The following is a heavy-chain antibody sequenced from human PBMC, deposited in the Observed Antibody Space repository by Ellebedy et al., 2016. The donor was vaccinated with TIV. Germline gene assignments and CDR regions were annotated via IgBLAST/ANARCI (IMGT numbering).Heavy chain of an antibody. J-gene: IGHJ6*02. CDR1: GGTFSSSA. Sequence: AASVKVSCKASGGTFSSSAISWVRQAPGQGLEWMGGIIPIFGTANYAQKFQGRVTITADESTSTAYMELSSLRSEDTAVYYCAVDCSSTSCSYYYYYYGIDVWGQGTTVTVSS. CDR3: AVDCSSTSCSYYYYYYGIDV. V-gene: IGHV1-69*13. D-gene: IGHD2-2*01. CDR2: IIPIFGTA.